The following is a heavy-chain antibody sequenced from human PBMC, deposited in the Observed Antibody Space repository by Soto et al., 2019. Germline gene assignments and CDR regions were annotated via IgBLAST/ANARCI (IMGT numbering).Heavy chain of an antibody. V-gene: IGHV1-69*12. J-gene: IGHJ6*02. Sequence: QVQLVQSGAEVKKPGSSVKVSCKASGGTFSSYAISWVRQAPGQGLEWMGGIIPIFGTAKYAQEFQGRVTITVDESTSTAYMELSSLRSEDTAVYYCARHVPAAGYYYGMDVWGQGTTVTVSS. CDR3: ARHVPAAGYYYGMDV. D-gene: IGHD2-2*01. CDR1: GGTFSSYA. CDR2: IIPIFGTA.